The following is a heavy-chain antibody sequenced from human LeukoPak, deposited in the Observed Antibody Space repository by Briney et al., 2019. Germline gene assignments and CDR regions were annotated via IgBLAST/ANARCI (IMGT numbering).Heavy chain of an antibody. D-gene: IGHD6-19*01. CDR3: ARDLIAVAAPGNAFDI. J-gene: IGHJ3*02. CDR2: ISYDGSNK. Sequence: GGSLRLSCAASGFTFSSYAMHWVRQAPGKGLEWVAVISYDGSNKYYADSVKGRFTISRDNSKNTLYLQMNSLRAEDTAVYYCARDLIAVAAPGNAFDIWGQGTMVTVSS. V-gene: IGHV3-30-3*01. CDR1: GFTFSSYA.